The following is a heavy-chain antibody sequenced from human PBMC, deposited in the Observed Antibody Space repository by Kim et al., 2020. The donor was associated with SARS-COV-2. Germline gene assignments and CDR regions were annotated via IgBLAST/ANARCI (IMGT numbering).Heavy chain of an antibody. CDR1: GGSFSTYY. Sequence: SETLSLTCTVSGGSFSTYYWSWIRQPPGKGLEWIGEINHSGNTNSNPSLKSRVTISVDTSKNQFSLKLSSVTAADTALYYCARGTRMSGADCYEDGFGPWGQGTLVTVSS. D-gene: IGHD2-21*02. CDR2: INHSGNT. V-gene: IGHV4-34*01. J-gene: IGHJ5*02. CDR3: ARGTRMSGADCYEDGFGP.